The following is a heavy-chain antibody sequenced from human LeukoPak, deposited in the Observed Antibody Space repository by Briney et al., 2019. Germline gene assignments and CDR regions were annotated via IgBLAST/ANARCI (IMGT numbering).Heavy chain of an antibody. CDR2: INPHCGGT. D-gene: IGHD1-26*01. CDR1: GYTFTDYY. V-gene: IGHV1-2*07. CDR3: SRDMDSGPDFFDY. J-gene: IGHJ4*02. Sequence: ASVKVSCKASGYTFTDYYIHWVRQAPGQGLEWMGWINPHCGGTDHAHKFQGRVTMTRDTSTSTAYMELSSLRSDDTAVYYCSRDMDSGPDFFDYWGLGTLVTVSS.